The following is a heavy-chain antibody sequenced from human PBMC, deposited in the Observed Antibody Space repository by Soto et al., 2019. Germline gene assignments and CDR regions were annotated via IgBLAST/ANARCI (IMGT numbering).Heavy chain of an antibody. CDR3: ARDQFSYGSGGSCLDYNWFDP. CDR1: GGSFSGYY. V-gene: IGHV4-34*01. D-gene: IGHD2-15*01. J-gene: IGHJ5*02. Sequence: SETLSLTCAVYGGSFSGYYWSWIRQPPGKGLEWIGEINHSGSTNYNPSLKSRVTISVDTSKNQFSLKLSSVTAADTAVYYCARDQFSYGSGGSCLDYNWFDPWGQGTLVTVSS. CDR2: INHSGST.